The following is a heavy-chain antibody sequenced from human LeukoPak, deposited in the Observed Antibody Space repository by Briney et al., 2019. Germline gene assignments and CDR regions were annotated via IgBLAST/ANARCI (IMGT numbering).Heavy chain of an antibody. Sequence: ASVKVSCKASGYTFTSYGISWVRQAPGQGLEWMGWISAYNGNTNYAQKLKGRVTMTTDTSTSTAYMELRSLRSDDTAVYYCAITLDADYSSSSWFDPWGQGTLVTVSS. V-gene: IGHV1-18*01. J-gene: IGHJ5*02. CDR3: AITLDADYSSSSWFDP. CDR1: GYTFTSYG. CDR2: ISAYNGNT. D-gene: IGHD6-6*01.